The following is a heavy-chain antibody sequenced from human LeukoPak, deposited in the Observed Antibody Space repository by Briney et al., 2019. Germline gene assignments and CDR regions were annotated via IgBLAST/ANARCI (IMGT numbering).Heavy chain of an antibody. CDR1: GFTFSSYA. Sequence: GGSLRLSCAASGFTFSSYAMHWVRQAPGKGLEWVAVISYDGSNKYYADSVKGRFTISRDNSKNTLYLQMNSLRAEDTAVYYCASPPDGDYVVDYWGQGTLVTVSS. CDR2: ISYDGSNK. D-gene: IGHD4-17*01. V-gene: IGHV3-30-3*01. CDR3: ASPPDGDYVVDY. J-gene: IGHJ4*02.